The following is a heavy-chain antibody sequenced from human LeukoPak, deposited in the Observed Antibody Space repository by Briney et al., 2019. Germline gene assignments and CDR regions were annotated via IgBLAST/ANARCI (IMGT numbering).Heavy chain of an antibody. V-gene: IGHV4-59*01. Sequence: SETLSLTCTVSGGSISNSYWTWIRRPPGKGLEWIGHIYYSGSTNYNPSLKSRVTISVDTSKNQFSLKLSSVTAADTAVYYCARGLSSGWYYYYMDVWGKGTTVTVSS. D-gene: IGHD6-19*01. CDR1: GGSISNSY. CDR2: IYYSGST. J-gene: IGHJ6*03. CDR3: ARGLSSGWYYYYMDV.